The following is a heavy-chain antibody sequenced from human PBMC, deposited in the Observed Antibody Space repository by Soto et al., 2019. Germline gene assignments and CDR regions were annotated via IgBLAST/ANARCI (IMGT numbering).Heavy chain of an antibody. J-gene: IGHJ6*02. V-gene: IGHV4-34*01. D-gene: IGHD3-3*01. CDR3: ARGYYDFWSGYYKAHYYCGMDV. Sequence: SETLSLTCAVYGGSFSGYYWSWIRQPPGKGLEWIGEINHSGSTNYNPSLKSRVTISVDTSKNQFSLKPSSVTAADTAVYYCARGYYDFWSGYYKAHYYCGMDVWGQGTTVTVSS. CDR2: INHSGST. CDR1: GGSFSGYY.